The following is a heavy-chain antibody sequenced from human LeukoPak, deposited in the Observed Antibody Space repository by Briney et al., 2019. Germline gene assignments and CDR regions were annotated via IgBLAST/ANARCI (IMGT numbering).Heavy chain of an antibody. J-gene: IGHJ4*02. V-gene: IGHV1-46*01. CDR2: INPTGGST. Sequence: ASVKVSCKASGYTFTSNYMHWVRQAPGQGLEWMGAINPTGGSTSYARKFQGRITLTGDMSTSTDYLELSSLRSDDTAVYYCAAIKGLTMIVIGWGQGTLVTVSS. D-gene: IGHD3-22*01. CDR1: GYTFTSNY. CDR3: AAIKGLTMIVIG.